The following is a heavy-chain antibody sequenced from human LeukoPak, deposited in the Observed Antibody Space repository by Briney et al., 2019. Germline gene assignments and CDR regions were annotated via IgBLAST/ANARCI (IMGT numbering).Heavy chain of an antibody. D-gene: IGHD6-19*01. CDR3: AKDVVPDSGWDLDH. CDR2: IYNSGART. CDR1: GFTFSTYS. J-gene: IGHJ4*02. V-gene: IGHV3-23*01. Sequence: GGSLRLSCAASGFTFSTYSMTWVRQAPGKGLEWVSSIYNSGARTFYADSVKGRFTVSRDNSKNTLYLEMNSLRAEGTAIYFCAKDVVPDSGWDLDHWGQGTLVTVSS.